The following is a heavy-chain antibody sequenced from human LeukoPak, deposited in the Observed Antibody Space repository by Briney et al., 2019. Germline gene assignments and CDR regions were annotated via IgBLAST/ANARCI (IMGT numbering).Heavy chain of an antibody. V-gene: IGHV4-39*01. J-gene: IGHJ6*03. CDR1: GGSISSSSYY. D-gene: IGHD6-13*01. CDR2: IYYSGST. CDR3: ARLSRQIEYSSSWYLYYYYYMDV. Sequence: SETLSLTCTVSGGSISSSSYYWGWIRQPPGKGLEWIGSIYYSGSTYYNPSLKSRVTISVDTSKNQFSLKLSSVTAADTAVYYCARLSRQIEYSSSWYLYYYYYMDVWGKGTTVTISS.